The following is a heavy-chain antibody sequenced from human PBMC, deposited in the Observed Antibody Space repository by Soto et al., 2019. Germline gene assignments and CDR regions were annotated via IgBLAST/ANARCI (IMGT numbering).Heavy chain of an antibody. CDR1: GGSFSGYY. CDR2: INHSGST. CDR3: ARGGDLIVALDY. D-gene: IGHD2-21*01. J-gene: IGHJ4*02. V-gene: IGHV4-34*01. Sequence: PSETLSLTCAVYGGSFSGYYWSWIRQPPGKGLEWIGEINHSGSTNYNPSLKSRVTISVDTSKNQFSLKLSSVTAADTAVYYCARGGDLIVALDYWGQGTLVTVS.